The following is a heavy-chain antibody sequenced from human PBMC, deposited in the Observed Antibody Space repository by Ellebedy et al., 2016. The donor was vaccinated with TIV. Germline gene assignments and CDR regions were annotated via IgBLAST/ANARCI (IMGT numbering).Heavy chain of an antibody. CDR1: GGSFSGYY. CDR3: ARRMGRRSLYGGFVGAFDI. Sequence: SETLSLTXAVYGGSFSGYYWSWIRQPPGKGLEWIGEINHSGSSNYNPSLKSRVTFSVDTSKNQFSLRLSSVTAADTAFYYCARRMGRRSLYGGFVGAFDIWGQGTTVNVSS. CDR2: INHSGSS. J-gene: IGHJ3*02. V-gene: IGHV4-34*01. D-gene: IGHD4-23*01.